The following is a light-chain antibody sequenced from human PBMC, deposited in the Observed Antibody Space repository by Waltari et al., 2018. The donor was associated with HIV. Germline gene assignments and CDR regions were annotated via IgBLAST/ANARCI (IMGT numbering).Light chain of an antibody. CDR3: SLFYNTARV. V-gene: IGLV7-46*01. J-gene: IGLJ2*01. CDR2: DSY. CDR1: TGPVTTDHY. Sequence: QAVVTQEPSLTVSPGGTVTLTCASRTGPVTTDHYPYWLQQMPGQAPPTLIFDSYSRHSWTPARFSGSPLGGKAALTLSGAQPEDEADYYCSLFYNTARVFGGGTRLTVL.